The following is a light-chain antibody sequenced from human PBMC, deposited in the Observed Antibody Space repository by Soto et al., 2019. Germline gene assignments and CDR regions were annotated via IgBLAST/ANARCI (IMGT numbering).Light chain of an antibody. CDR1: SSDVGGYNY. CDR2: EVS. J-gene: IGLJ1*01. Sequence: QSALTQPASVSGSPGQSITISCTGTSSDVGGYNYVSWYQQHPGKAPKLMIYEVSNRPSGVSTRFSGSKSSNTASLTISGLQAEDGADYYCSSYTISTTLVFGTGTKVTVL. CDR3: SSYTISTTLV. V-gene: IGLV2-14*01.